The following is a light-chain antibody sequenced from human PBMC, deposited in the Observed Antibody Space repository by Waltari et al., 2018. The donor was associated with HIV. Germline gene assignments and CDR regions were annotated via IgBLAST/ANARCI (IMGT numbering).Light chain of an antibody. Sequence: QSVLTQPHSVSGAPGQRITISCTGSSSNIGAGFDVHWYQQLPGKAPKVLIYGNSNRPSGVPDRFSGSKSGTSASLAITGLQADDEGDYYCQSYDSSLRGHVFGSGTRVTVL. V-gene: IGLV1-40*01. CDR2: GNS. CDR1: SSNIGAGFD. CDR3: QSYDSSLRGHV. J-gene: IGLJ1*01.